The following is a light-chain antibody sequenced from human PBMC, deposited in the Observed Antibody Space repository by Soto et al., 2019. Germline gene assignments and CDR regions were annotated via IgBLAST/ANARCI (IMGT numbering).Light chain of an antibody. CDR1: QSISSSF. CDR2: GAS. J-gene: IGKJ1*01. Sequence: EIVFTQSPGTLSLSPGERATLSCRASQSISSSFLAWYQQKPGQAPRLLISGASSRATGIPDRFGGSGSGTDFTLTINRLEPEDFAVYYCQQYHDTGTFGQGTKVDI. V-gene: IGKV3-20*01. CDR3: QQYHDTGT.